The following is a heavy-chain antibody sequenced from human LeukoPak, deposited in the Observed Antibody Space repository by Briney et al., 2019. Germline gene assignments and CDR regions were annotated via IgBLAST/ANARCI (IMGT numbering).Heavy chain of an antibody. CDR1: GFIATSNY. Sequence: GGSLRLSCSFSGFIATSNYMAWVRQSPGKGLQWISFIYGGGNTLYADSVRDRFSISRDNSKSTLYLQMSSLRVEDTAVYYCATGGRPGMAFDFWGQGTLVTVSS. CDR2: IYGGGNT. D-gene: IGHD2-8*01. CDR3: ATGGRPGMAFDF. J-gene: IGHJ4*02. V-gene: IGHV3-53*01.